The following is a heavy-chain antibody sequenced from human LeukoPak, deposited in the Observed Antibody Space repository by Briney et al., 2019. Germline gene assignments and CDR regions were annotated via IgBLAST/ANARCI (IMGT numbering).Heavy chain of an antibody. Sequence: GRSLRLPCAASGFTFDDYAMHWVRQAPGKGLEWVSAISGSGGSTYYADSVKGRFTISRDNSKNTLYLQMNSLRAEDTAVYYCAKDCTPQQWLFPGDGFAPWAREPWSPSPQ. CDR1: GFTFDDYA. CDR2: ISGSGGST. V-gene: IGHV3-23*01. J-gene: IGHJ5*02. CDR3: AKDCTPQQWLFPGDGFAP. D-gene: IGHD6-19*01.